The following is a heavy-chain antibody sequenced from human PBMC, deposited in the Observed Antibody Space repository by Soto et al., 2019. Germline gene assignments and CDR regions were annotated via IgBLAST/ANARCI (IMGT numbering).Heavy chain of an antibody. CDR1: GFTFSSYA. CDR2: ISGSGGST. J-gene: IGHJ5*02. V-gene: IGHV3-23*01. CDR3: AKDRVPHYMVRGVKGFYP. Sequence: EVQLLESGGGLVQPGGSLRLSCAASGFTFSSYAMSWVRQAPGKGLEWVSAISGSGGSTYYADSVKGRFTISRDNSKNTLYLQMNSLRAEDTAVYYCAKDRVPHYMVRGVKGFYPWGQGTLVTVSS. D-gene: IGHD3-10*01.